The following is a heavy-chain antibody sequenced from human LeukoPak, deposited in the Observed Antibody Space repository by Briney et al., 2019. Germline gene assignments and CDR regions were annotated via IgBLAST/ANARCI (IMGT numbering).Heavy chain of an antibody. Sequence: GGSLRLSCVASGFTFSSYWMHWVRHAPGKGLVWVSRINSDGSSTNYADSVKGRFTISRDNAKNTLYLQMNSLRPEDTAVYYCARVDYSSTWFVDYWGQGTLVTVSS. J-gene: IGHJ4*02. CDR2: INSDGSST. V-gene: IGHV3-74*01. D-gene: IGHD6-13*01. CDR3: ARVDYSSTWFVDY. CDR1: GFTFSSYW.